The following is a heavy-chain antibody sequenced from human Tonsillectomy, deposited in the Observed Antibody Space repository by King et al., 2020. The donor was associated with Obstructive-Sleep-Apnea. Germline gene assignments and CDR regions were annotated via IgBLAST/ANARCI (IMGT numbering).Heavy chain of an antibody. D-gene: IGHD2-2*01. CDR3: ARDGSTAAGGYGMAV. CDR1: GGSISSSSHY. CDR2: IYYSGST. J-gene: IGHJ6*02. Sequence: QLQESGPGLVKSSETLSLTCTVSGGSISSSSHYWGWIRQPPGKGLEWIGSIYYSGSTYYNSSLKSRVTISVDTSKNQFSLKVSSVTAADTAEYYCARDGSTAAGGYGMAVWGQGTTVTVSS. V-gene: IGHV4-39*07.